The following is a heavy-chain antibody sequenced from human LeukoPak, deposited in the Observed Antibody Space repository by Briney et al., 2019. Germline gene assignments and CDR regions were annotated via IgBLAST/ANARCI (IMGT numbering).Heavy chain of an antibody. CDR2: IYYSGNT. CDR1: GGSVSSRSCH. J-gene: IGHJ4*02. D-gene: IGHD4-17*01. V-gene: IGHV4-39*01. CDR3: ARSNGDYFAYIDY. Sequence: PSETLSLTCSVSGGSVSSRSCHWGWIRQPPGKGLEWIGSIYYSGNTYYNPSLKSRVTISVDTSKDQFSLKLTPVTAADTAVYYCARSNGDYFAYIDYWGQGTLVTVSS.